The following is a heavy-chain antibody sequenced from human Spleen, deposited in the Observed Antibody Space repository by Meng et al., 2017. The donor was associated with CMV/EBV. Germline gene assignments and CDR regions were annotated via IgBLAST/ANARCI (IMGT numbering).Heavy chain of an antibody. CDR1: GYTFTGYY. CDR2: INPDTGYT. CDR3: VAPFHIYASSWHGDS. D-gene: IGHD2/OR15-2a*01. J-gene: IGHJ4*02. Sequence: SGYTFTGYYIHWVRQAPGQGLEWMAWINPDTGYTNYVKKFQGRVTLTRDTSISTAYLELSNLRSDDTAVYYCVAPFHIYASSWHGDSWGQGTLVTVSS. V-gene: IGHV1-2*02.